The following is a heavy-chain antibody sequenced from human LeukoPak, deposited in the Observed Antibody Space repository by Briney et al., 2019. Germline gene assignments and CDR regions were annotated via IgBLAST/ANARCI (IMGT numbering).Heavy chain of an antibody. Sequence: GGSLRLSCAASGFTFSSYSMNWVRQAPGKGLQWVSSISSGSAYIYYADSVKGRFTISRDNAKNSLYLQMNSLRAEDTAVYYCARVWFGLPFDYWGQGTLVTVSS. J-gene: IGHJ4*02. CDR1: GFTFSSYS. CDR2: ISSGSAYI. CDR3: ARVWFGLPFDY. D-gene: IGHD3-10*01. V-gene: IGHV3-21*01.